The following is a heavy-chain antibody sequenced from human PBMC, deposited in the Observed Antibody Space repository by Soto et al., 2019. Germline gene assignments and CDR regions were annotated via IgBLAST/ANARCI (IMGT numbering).Heavy chain of an antibody. CDR1: GGTFSSYP. Sequence: QVQLVQSGAEVKKPGSSVKVSCEASGGTFSSYPINWVLQAPGQGLAWMGGIIPFFGTSNYAQKFQGRVTITADDSTSTAYMELRSLRSEDTAVYYCARVGHITNYGMSVWGQGTTVTVSS. D-gene: IGHD1-26*01. V-gene: IGHV1-69*01. J-gene: IGHJ6*02. CDR2: IIPFFGTS. CDR3: ARVGHITNYGMSV.